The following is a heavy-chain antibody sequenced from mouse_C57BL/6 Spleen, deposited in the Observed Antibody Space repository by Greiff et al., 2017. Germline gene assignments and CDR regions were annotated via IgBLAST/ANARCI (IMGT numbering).Heavy chain of an antibody. D-gene: IGHD1-1*01. CDR3: ARFYYGSSYDWYFDV. J-gene: IGHJ1*03. Sequence: EVQLQESGPGLVKPSQSLSLTCSVTGYSITSGYYWNWIRQFPGNKLEWMGYISYDGSNNYNPSLKNRISITRDTSKNQFFLKLNSLTTEDTATYYCARFYYGSSYDWYFDVWGTGTTVTVSS. CDR1: GYSITSGYY. V-gene: IGHV3-6*01. CDR2: ISYDGSN.